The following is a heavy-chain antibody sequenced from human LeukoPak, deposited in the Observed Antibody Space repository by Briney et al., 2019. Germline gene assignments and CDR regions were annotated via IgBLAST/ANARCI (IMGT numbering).Heavy chain of an antibody. CDR1: GFTFSNYD. J-gene: IGHJ5*02. V-gene: IGHV3-48*01. CDR2: ISSSSSTI. CDR3: ARDPANYYYDSSGQYGA. D-gene: IGHD3-22*01. Sequence: GGSLRLSCVASGFTFSNYDMNRVRQAPGKGLEWVSFISSSSSTIYYADSVKGRFTISRDNAKNSLYLQMNSLRAEDTAVYYCARDPANYYYDSSGQYGAWGQGILVTVSS.